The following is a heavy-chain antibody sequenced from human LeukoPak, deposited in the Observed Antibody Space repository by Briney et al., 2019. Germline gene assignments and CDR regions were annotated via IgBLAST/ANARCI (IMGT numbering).Heavy chain of an antibody. CDR2: IIPIFGTA. CDR3: ATGVEMATIDGP. D-gene: IGHD5-24*01. V-gene: IGHV1-69*01. CDR1: GGTFSSYA. Sequence: ASVTVSCKASGGTFSSYAISWVRQAPGQGLEWMGGIIPIFGTANYAQKFQGRVTITADESTSTAYMELSSLRSEDTAVYYCATGVEMATIDGPWGQGTLVTVSS. J-gene: IGHJ4*02.